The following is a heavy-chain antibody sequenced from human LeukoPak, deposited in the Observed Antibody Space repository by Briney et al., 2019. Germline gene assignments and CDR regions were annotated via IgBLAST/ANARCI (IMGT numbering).Heavy chain of an antibody. Sequence: GGSLRLSCAASGFTFSSYAMHWVRQAPGKGLEWVAVISYDGSNKYYADSVKGRFTISRDNSKNTLYLQMNSLRAEDTAVYYCARDRISIAAAVHFDYWGQGTLVTVSS. CDR3: ARDRISIAAAVHFDY. V-gene: IGHV3-30-3*01. J-gene: IGHJ4*02. D-gene: IGHD6-13*01. CDR1: GFTFSSYA. CDR2: ISYDGSNK.